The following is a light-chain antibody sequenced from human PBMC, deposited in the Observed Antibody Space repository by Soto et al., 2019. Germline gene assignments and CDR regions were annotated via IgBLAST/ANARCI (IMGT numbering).Light chain of an antibody. CDR1: NIGSKS. CDR3: QVWDSSSDHYV. Sequence: SYELTKPPSVSVAPGKTARITCGGNNIGSKSVHWYQQKPGQAPVLVIYYDSDRPSVIPERFSGSNSGNTATLTISRVEAGDEADYYCQVWDSSSDHYVFGTGTKVTVL. V-gene: IGLV3-21*04. CDR2: YDS. J-gene: IGLJ1*01.